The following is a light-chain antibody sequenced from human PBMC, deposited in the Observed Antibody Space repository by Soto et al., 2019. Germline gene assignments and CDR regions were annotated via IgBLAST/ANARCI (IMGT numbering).Light chain of an antibody. CDR3: SSFTRSNSYV. CDR1: SSDVGAYNY. V-gene: IGLV2-14*03. J-gene: IGLJ1*01. Sequence: QSVLTQPASVSGSPGQSITISCTRTSSDVGAYNYVSWYQQHPGKAPKLIIYDVSNRPSGVSNRFSGSKSGNTASLTISGLQAEDEADYYCSSFTRSNSYVFGTGTKLTVL. CDR2: DVS.